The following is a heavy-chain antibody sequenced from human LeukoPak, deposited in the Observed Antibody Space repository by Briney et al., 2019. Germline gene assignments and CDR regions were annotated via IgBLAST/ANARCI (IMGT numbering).Heavy chain of an antibody. J-gene: IGHJ4*02. Sequence: PGRSLRLSCAASGFTFSSYAMHWVRQAPGKGLEWVAVISYDGSNKYYADSVKGQFTISRDNSKNTLYLQMNSLRAEDTAVYYCARDQLTRWYYYDSSGCFDYWGQGTLVTVSS. CDR1: GFTFSSYA. V-gene: IGHV3-30*04. CDR3: ARDQLTRWYYYDSSGCFDY. CDR2: ISYDGSNK. D-gene: IGHD3-22*01.